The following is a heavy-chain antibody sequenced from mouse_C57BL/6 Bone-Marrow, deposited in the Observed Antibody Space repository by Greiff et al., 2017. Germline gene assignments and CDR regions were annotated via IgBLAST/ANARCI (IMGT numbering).Heavy chain of an antibody. CDR3: ATLYYDYGAY. D-gene: IGHD2-4*01. CDR2: IHPNSGST. V-gene: IGHV1-64*01. J-gene: IGHJ3*01. CDR1: GYTFTSYW. Sequence: VQLQQPGAELVKPGASVKLSCKASGYTFTSYWMHWVKQRPGQGLEWIGMIHPNSGSTNYNEKFKSKATLTVDKSSSTAYMQLSSLTSEDSAVYYCATLYYDYGAYWGQGTLVTVSA.